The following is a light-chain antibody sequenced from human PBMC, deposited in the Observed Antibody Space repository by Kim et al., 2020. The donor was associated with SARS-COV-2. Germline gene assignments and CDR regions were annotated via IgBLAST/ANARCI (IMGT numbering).Light chain of an antibody. Sequence: GQRVTISCSGSTSTIGSTSVSWYQQLPGTAPKLLIYRNDQRPSGVPDRFSGSKSGTSASLAISGLRSEDEADYYCAAWDDSLSGRVFGGGTQLTVL. J-gene: IGLJ3*02. CDR1: TSTIGSTS. CDR2: RND. CDR3: AAWDDSLSGRV. V-gene: IGLV1-47*01.